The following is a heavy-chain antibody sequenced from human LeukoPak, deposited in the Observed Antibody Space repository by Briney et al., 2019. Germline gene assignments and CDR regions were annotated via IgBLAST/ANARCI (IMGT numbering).Heavy chain of an antibody. D-gene: IGHD3-10*01. CDR3: ARVSGGNWFDP. Sequence: ASVTVSFTASGYTFTSYVMNWVRQAPGQGLEWMGWINTNTGNPTYAQDFTGRFVFSLDTSVSTAYLQISSLKAEDTAVYFCARVSGGNWFDPWGQGTLVTVSS. CDR2: INTNTGNP. CDR1: GYTFTSYV. J-gene: IGHJ5*02. V-gene: IGHV7-4-1*02.